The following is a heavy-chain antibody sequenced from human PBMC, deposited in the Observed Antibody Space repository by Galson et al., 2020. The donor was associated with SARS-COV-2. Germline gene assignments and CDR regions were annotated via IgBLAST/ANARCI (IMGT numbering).Heavy chain of an antibody. CDR3: ARSTQVAATEDAFDI. D-gene: IGHD2-15*01. CDR1: GYTFTYRY. CDR2: ITPFNGNT. V-gene: IGHV1-45*02. J-gene: IGHJ3*02. Sequence: SVKVSCKASGYTFTYRYLHWVRQAPGQALEWMGWITPFNGNTNYAQKFQDRATITRDRPMSTAYMELSSLRSEDTAMYSCARSTQVAATEDAFDIWGQGTMVTVSS.